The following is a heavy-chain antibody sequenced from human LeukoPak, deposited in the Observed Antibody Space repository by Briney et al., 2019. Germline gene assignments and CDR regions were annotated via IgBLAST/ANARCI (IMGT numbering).Heavy chain of an antibody. V-gene: IGHV3-7*03. D-gene: IGHD3-10*01. Sequence: GGSLRLSCAASGFTFSSYWMSWVRQAPGKGLEWVANINANGGETYYVDSVKGRITISRDNAKNSLYLQMNSLRAEDTAVYYCARDSYGHHYWGQGTLVTVSS. CDR1: GFTFSSYW. J-gene: IGHJ4*02. CDR2: INANGGET. CDR3: ARDSYGHHY.